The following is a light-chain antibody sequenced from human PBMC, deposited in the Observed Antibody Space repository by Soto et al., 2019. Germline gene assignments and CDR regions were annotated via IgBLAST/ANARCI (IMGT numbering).Light chain of an antibody. CDR3: HQYDSSPPFT. Sequence: EIVLTQSPGTLSLSPGERATLSCRASQSVSSSYLAWYQQKPGQAPRLLIYGASSRATGIPDRFSGSGSGTNVTLTTSSLEQQDFAVEYCHQYDSSPPFTFGQGTKVDIK. J-gene: IGKJ3*01. CDR1: QSVSSSY. CDR2: GAS. V-gene: IGKV3-20*01.